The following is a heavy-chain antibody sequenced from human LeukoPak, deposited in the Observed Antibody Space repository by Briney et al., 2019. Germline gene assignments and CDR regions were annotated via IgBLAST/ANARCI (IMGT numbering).Heavy chain of an antibody. V-gene: IGHV4-59*01. CDR3: AREIAVAGTGGFYYYYGMDV. CDR2: ICYSGST. CDR1: GGSISSYY. Sequence: SETLSLTCTVSGGSISSYYWSWLRQPPGKGLEWIGYICYSGSTNYNPSLKSRVTISVDTSKNQFSLKLSSVTAADTAVYYCAREIAVAGTGGFYYYYGMDVWGQGTTVTVSS. J-gene: IGHJ6*02. D-gene: IGHD6-19*01.